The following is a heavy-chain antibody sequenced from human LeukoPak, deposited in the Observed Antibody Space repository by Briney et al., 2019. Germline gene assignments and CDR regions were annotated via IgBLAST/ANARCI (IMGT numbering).Heavy chain of an antibody. Sequence: SETLSLTCAVYGGSFSNYFWTWIRQPPGKGLEWIGEINHSGSTNYNPSLKSRVTISVDTSKNQFSLKLNSVTAADTAVFYCARGRGYYDSSGYTQQFYFGMDVWGQGTTVTVS. CDR1: GGSFSNYF. CDR3: ARGRGYYDSSGYTQQFYFGMDV. J-gene: IGHJ6*02. D-gene: IGHD3-22*01. CDR2: INHSGST. V-gene: IGHV4-34*01.